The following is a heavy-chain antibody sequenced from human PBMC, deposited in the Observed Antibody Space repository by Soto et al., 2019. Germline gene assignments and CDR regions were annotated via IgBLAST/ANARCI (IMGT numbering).Heavy chain of an antibody. CDR2: ISAYNGNT. D-gene: IGHD3-10*01. J-gene: IGHJ5*02. CDR3: ARSPKYYYGSGIQNWFDP. V-gene: IGHV1-18*01. Sequence: QVQLVQSGAEVKKPGASVKVSCKASGYTFTSYGISWVRQAPGQGLEWMGWISAYNGNTNYAQKLQGRVTMTTDTATSTAYMELRSLRSDDTAVYYCARSPKYYYGSGIQNWFDPWGQGTLVTVSS. CDR1: GYTFTSYG.